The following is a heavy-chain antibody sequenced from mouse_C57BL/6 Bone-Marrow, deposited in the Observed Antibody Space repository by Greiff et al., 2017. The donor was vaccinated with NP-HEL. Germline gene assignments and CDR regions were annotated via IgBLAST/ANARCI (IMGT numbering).Heavy chain of an antibody. J-gene: IGHJ1*03. CDR1: GFTFSSYA. V-gene: IGHV5-4*03. D-gene: IGHD1-1*01. CDR3: ARPPYYYGSSPWYFDV. Sequence: EVKLVESGGGLVKPGGSLKLSCAASGFTFSSYAMPWVRQTPEKRLEWVATISDGGSYTYYPDNVKGRFTISRDNAKNNLYLQMSHLKSEDTAMYYCARPPYYYGSSPWYFDVWGTGTTVTVSS. CDR2: ISDGGSYT.